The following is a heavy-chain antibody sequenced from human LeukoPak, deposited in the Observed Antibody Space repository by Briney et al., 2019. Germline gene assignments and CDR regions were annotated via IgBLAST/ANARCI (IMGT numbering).Heavy chain of an antibody. V-gene: IGHV3-33*08. J-gene: IGHJ4*02. D-gene: IGHD2/OR15-2a*01. CDR3: ARDKEDPSKYFDY. CDR1: GFIFSSYG. CDR2: IWYNGSIK. Sequence: GGSLRLSCATSGFIFSSYGMHWVRQAPGKGLEWVAVIWYNGSIKYNADSVKGRFTISRDNSKNTLYLQMNSLRAEDTAVYYCARDKEDPSKYFDYWGQGTLVTVSS.